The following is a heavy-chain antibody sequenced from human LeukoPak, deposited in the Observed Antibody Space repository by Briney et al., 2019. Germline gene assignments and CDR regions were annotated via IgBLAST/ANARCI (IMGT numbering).Heavy chain of an antibody. D-gene: IGHD1-26*01. CDR2: INHSGST. CDR3: ARGRVWNSGSYYFWYFDL. V-gene: IGHV4-34*01. CDR1: GGSFSGYY. J-gene: IGHJ2*01. Sequence: SETLSLTCAVYGGSFSGYYWSWIRQPPGKGLEWIGEINHSGSTNYNPSLKSRVTISVDTSKNQFSLKLSSVTAADTAVYYCARGRVWNSGSYYFWYFDLWGRGTLVTVSS.